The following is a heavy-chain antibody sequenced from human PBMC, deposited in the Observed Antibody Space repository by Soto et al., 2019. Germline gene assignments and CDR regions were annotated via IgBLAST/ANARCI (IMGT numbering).Heavy chain of an antibody. CDR3: ARGGSGWTRGGWLGP. D-gene: IGHD6-25*01. Sequence: QMQLVQSGGGLVKPGGSLTLSCKASGFPFSDYYMIWVRQTPGKGLAWLSYISDSGSTIYYADSVRARFTIFRETAANAVYLQLDGLTDGDTAFYYCARGGSGWTRGGWLGPWGQGSLVTVSS. J-gene: IGHJ5*02. CDR2: ISDSGSTI. V-gene: IGHV3-11*01. CDR1: GFPFSDYY.